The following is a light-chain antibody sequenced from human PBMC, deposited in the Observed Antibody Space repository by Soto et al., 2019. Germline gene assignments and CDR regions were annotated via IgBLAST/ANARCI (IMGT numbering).Light chain of an antibody. CDR3: QQYYSTPLT. J-gene: IGKJ4*01. CDR1: QSVLYSSDNKNY. Sequence: DIVMTQSPDSLAVSLGERATINCKSSQSVLYSSDNKNYLAWYQQKPGQPPKLVIYWASTRESGVPDRFSGSGSGADFTLTISSLQAEDVAVYYCQQYYSTPLTFGGVTKVEIK. CDR2: WAS. V-gene: IGKV4-1*01.